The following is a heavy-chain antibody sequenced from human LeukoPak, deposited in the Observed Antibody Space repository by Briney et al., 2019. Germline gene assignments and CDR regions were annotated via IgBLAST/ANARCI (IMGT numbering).Heavy chain of an antibody. CDR2: INHSGST. V-gene: IGHV4-34*01. J-gene: IGHJ4*02. Sequence: SETLSLTCAVYGGSFSGYYWSWIRKPPGKGLEWIGEINHSGSTNYNPSLKSRVTISVDTSKNQFSLKLSSVTAADTAVYYCARASSGYYFPFDYWGQGTLVTVSS. CDR3: ARASSGYYFPFDY. D-gene: IGHD3-22*01. CDR1: GGSFSGYY.